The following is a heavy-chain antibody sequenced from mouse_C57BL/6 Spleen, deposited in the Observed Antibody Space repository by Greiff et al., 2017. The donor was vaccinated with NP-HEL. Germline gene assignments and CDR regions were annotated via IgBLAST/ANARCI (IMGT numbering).Heavy chain of an antibody. Sequence: VQLQQSGAELVKPGASVKISCKASGYAFSSYWMNWVKQRPGKGLEWIGQIYPGDGDTNYNGKFKGKATLTADKSSSTAYMQRSSLTSEDSAVYFCARTDGGYFSWFAYWGQGTLVTVSA. CDR3: ARTDGGYFSWFAY. CDR2: IYPGDGDT. J-gene: IGHJ3*01. CDR1: GYAFSSYW. V-gene: IGHV1-80*01. D-gene: IGHD2-3*01.